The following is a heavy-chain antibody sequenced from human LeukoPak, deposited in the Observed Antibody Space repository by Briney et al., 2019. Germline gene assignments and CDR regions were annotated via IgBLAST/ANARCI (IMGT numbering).Heavy chain of an antibody. CDR2: ISAYNGKT. CDR1: GYTFTSYG. D-gene: IGHD3-22*01. Sequence: ASVTVSCTASGYTFTSYGITWVRQAPGQGLEWMGWISAYNGKTKYAQRLQGRVTMTTDTSTSTAYMELRSLRSDDTAVYYCARDPLYYHSDTSGYSTFFDYWGQGTLVTVSS. CDR3: ARDPLYYHSDTSGYSTFFDY. V-gene: IGHV1-18*01. J-gene: IGHJ4*02.